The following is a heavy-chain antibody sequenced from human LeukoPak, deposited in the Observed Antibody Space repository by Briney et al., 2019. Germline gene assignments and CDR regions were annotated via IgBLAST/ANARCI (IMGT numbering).Heavy chain of an antibody. Sequence: SVKVSCKASGGTFSSYAISWVRQAPGQGLEWMGGIIPIFGTANYAQKLQGRVTMTTDTSTSTAYMELRSLRSDDTAVYYCARLGNYYYYMDVWGKGTTVTISS. CDR2: IIPIFGTA. D-gene: IGHD1-26*01. CDR1: GGTFSSYA. CDR3: ARLGNYYYYMDV. V-gene: IGHV1-69*05. J-gene: IGHJ6*03.